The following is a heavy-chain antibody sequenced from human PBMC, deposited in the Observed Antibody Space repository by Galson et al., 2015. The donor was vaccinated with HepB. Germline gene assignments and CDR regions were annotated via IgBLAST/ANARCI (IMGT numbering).Heavy chain of an antibody. CDR2: IIPIFGTA. D-gene: IGHD3-22*01. CDR1: GGTFSSYA. CDR3: ARDYYDSSGYYLPSFDY. Sequence: SVKVSCKASGGTFSSYAISWVRQAPGQGLEWMGGIIPIFGTANYAQKFQGRVTITADESTSTAYMELSSLRSEDTAVYYCARDYYDSSGYYLPSFDYWGQGTLVTVSS. J-gene: IGHJ4*02. V-gene: IGHV1-69*13.